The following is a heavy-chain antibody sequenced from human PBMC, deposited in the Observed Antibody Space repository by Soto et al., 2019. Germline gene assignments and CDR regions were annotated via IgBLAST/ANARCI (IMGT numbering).Heavy chain of an antibody. CDR3: ARDRYDFWSGTLDY. Sequence: GASVKFSCKASGYTFTGYYLHWVRQAPGQGLEWMGWINPNSGGTNYAQKFQGWVTMTRDTSISTAYMELSRLRSDDTAVYYCARDRYDFWSGTLDYWGQGTLVTVSS. D-gene: IGHD3-3*01. J-gene: IGHJ4*02. V-gene: IGHV1-2*04. CDR2: INPNSGGT. CDR1: GYTFTGYY.